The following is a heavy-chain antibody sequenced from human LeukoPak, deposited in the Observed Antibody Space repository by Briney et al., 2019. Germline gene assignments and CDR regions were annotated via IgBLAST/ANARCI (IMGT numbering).Heavy chain of an antibody. CDR3: ARTGSTVTMLYPFDH. J-gene: IGHJ4*02. D-gene: IGHD4-17*01. CDR1: GGSMSTYC. V-gene: IGHV4-4*07. Sequence: SETLSLTCTVSGGSMSTYCWSWIRQSAGKGLEWIGRIYTSGSSDYNPSLQSRLTMSADTSKSQLSLKLSSVTAADTAVYYCARTGSTVTMLYPFDHWGQGTLVTVSS. CDR2: IYTSGSS.